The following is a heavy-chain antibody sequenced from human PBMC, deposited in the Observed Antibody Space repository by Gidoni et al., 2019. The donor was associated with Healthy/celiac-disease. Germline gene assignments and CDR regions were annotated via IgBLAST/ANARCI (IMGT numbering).Heavy chain of an antibody. CDR1: GFTFSSYG. Sequence: QVQLVESGGVVVQPGRALRLSCAASGFTFSSYGMHWVRQAPGKGLEWVAVIWYDGSNKYYADSVKGLFTISRDNSKNTLYLQMNRLRAEDTAVYYCARRHNTAFDIWGQGTMVTVSS. CDR2: IWYDGSNK. V-gene: IGHV3-33*01. D-gene: IGHD1-1*01. J-gene: IGHJ3*02. CDR3: ARRHNTAFDI.